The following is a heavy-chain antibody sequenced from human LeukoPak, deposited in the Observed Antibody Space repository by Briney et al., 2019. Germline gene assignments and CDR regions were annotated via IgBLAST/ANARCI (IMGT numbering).Heavy chain of an antibody. CDR3: AKVLTYCSSTSCYIGPLHDAFDI. V-gene: IGHV3-23*01. Sequence: GGSLRLSCAASGFTFSSYAMSWVRQAPGKGLEWVSAISGSGGSTYYADCVKGRFTISRDNSKNTLYLQMNSLRAEDTAVYYCAKVLTYCSSTSCYIGPLHDAFDIWGQGTMVTVSS. CDR1: GFTFSSYA. CDR2: ISGSGGST. J-gene: IGHJ3*02. D-gene: IGHD2-2*02.